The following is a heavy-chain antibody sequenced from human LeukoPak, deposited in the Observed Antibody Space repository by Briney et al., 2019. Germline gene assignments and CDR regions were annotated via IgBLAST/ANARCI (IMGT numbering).Heavy chain of an antibody. CDR1: GGSFSGYY. CDR3: ARETLNPKKYSSGWYSNYYYYYMDV. V-gene: IGHV4-34*01. CDR2: INHSGST. D-gene: IGHD6-19*01. J-gene: IGHJ6*03. Sequence: TSETLSLTCAVYGGSFSGYYWSWIRQPPGKGLEWSEEINHSGSTNYNPSLKSRVTISVDTSKNQFSLKLSSVTAADTAVYYCARETLNPKKYSSGWYSNYYYYYMDVWGKGTTVTVSS.